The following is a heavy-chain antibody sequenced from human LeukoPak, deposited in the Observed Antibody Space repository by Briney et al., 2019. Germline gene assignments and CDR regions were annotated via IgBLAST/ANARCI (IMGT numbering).Heavy chain of an antibody. V-gene: IGHV3-23*01. CDR2: ISGTGGAT. CDR1: GFSFGNYA. CDR3: VKDPRDTYGTNWFVS. Sequence: PGGSLRLSCVASGFSFGNYAMSWVRQAPGKGLQWVSQISGTGGATWYAGFARDRFTISRDNSKKTLYLQMSGLRVEDTARYYCVKDPRDTYGTNWFVSWGQGTLLIVSS. D-gene: IGHD2-21*01. J-gene: IGHJ5*01.